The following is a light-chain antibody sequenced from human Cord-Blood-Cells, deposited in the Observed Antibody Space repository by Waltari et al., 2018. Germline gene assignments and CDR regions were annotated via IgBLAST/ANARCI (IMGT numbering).Light chain of an antibody. CDR1: QSVSSSY. Sequence: EIVLTQSPGTLSLSPGERATLTCRASQSVSSSYLAWYQQKPGQAHRLLCYSASSRATGSPDTYSCSGSGTDFSLTISRLEPDDFAVYYCQKYGSSPIFTFGPGTKVDIK. J-gene: IGKJ3*01. V-gene: IGKV3-20*01. CDR2: SAS. CDR3: QKYGSSPIFT.